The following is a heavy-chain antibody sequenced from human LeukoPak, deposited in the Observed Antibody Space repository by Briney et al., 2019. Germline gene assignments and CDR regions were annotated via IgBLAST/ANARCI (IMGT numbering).Heavy chain of an antibody. CDR2: ISSNGGST. D-gene: IGHD2-15*01. Sequence: GGSLRLSCAASGFTFSSYAMHWVRQAPGKGLEYVSAISSNGGSTYYANSVKGRFTISRDNSKNTLYLQMGSVRAEDMAVYYCARGYCSGGSCYFVPSFDYWGQGTLVTVSS. CDR1: GFTFSSYA. CDR3: ARGYCSGGSCYFVPSFDY. J-gene: IGHJ4*02. V-gene: IGHV3-64*01.